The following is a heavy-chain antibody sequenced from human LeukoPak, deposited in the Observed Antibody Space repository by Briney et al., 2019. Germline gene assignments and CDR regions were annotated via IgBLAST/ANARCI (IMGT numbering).Heavy chain of an antibody. J-gene: IGHJ4*02. CDR1: GYTFTGYY. V-gene: IGHV1-2*02. D-gene: IGHD3-3*01. CDR3: ARFIRGYDFWSGYYPYFDY. CDR2: INPNSGGT. Sequence: GASVKVSCKASGYTFTGYYMHWVRQAPGQGLEWMGWINPNSGGTNYAQKFQGRVTMTRDTSISTAYMELSRLRSDDTAVYYCARFIRGYDFWSGYYPYFDYWGQGTLVTVSS.